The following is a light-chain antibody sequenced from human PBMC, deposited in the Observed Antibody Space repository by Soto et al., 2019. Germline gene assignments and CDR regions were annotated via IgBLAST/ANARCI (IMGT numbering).Light chain of an antibody. Sequence: EIVLTQSPGPLSLSPGERATLSCRASQSVSNNYLVWYHHKPQPAPRLLISGASKRATGIPDRFSGSWSGKDCLITISRLEAEDVATYCRQQSGRSPLTFGHGTKVDIK. CDR2: GAS. J-gene: IGKJ3*01. V-gene: IGKV3-20*01. CDR1: QSVSNNY. CDR3: QQSGRSPLT.